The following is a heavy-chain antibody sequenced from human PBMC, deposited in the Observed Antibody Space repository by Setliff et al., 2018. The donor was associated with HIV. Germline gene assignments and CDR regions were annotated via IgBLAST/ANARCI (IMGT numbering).Heavy chain of an antibody. J-gene: IGHJ4*02. CDR1: GDTFTGYT. Sequence: VASVKVSCKSSGDTFTGYTITWVRQAPGQGLEWMGGIIPSLGTANYAQRFQGRVTFTADASTSTVYMELSSLRSEDTGMYYCARDAGYSGSAWNYWGQGTLVTVSS. CDR2: IIPSLGTA. V-gene: IGHV1-69*13. CDR3: ARDAGYSGSAWNY. D-gene: IGHD5-12*01.